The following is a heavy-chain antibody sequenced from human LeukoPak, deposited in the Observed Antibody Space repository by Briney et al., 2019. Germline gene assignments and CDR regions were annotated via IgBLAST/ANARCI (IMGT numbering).Heavy chain of an antibody. CDR1: GFTFSNYW. D-gene: IGHD6-19*01. CDR3: SAVAGAYNWFDP. Sequence: PGGSLRLSCAASGFTFSNYWMHWVRQDPGKGLEWVSVIYSGGSTYYADSVKGRFTISRDNSKNTLYLQMKSLRAEDTAVYYCSAVAGAYNWFDPWGQGTLVTVSS. J-gene: IGHJ5*02. CDR2: IYSGGST. V-gene: IGHV3-66*01.